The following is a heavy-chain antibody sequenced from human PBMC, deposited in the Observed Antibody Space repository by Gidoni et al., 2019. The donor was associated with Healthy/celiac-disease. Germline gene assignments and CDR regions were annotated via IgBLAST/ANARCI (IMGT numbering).Heavy chain of an antibody. CDR2: ISGSGGST. CDR1: GSSFSSSP. V-gene: IGHV3-23*01. Sequence: EVQLLESGVGLVQPGASLRLSCAASGSSFSSSPRSWVGQAPGKGLEWVSAISGSGGSTYYADSVKGRFTISRDNSKNTLYLQMNSLRAEDTAVYYCAKGPWAYYYDSSGYYYSDYWGQGTLVTVSS. D-gene: IGHD3-22*01. CDR3: AKGPWAYYYDSSGYYYSDY. J-gene: IGHJ4*02.